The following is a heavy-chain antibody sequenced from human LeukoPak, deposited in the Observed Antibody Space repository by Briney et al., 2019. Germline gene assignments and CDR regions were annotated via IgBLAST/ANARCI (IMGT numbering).Heavy chain of an antibody. V-gene: IGHV1-2*02. Sequence: ASVKVSCKASGYTFTGYYMHWVRQAPGQGLEWMGWINPNSGGTNYAQKFQGRVTMTRDTSISTAYMELSRLRSDDTAVYYCAREVSYDSSGYWTTNYYYYYMDVWGKGTTVTVSS. CDR3: AREVSYDSSGYWTTNYYYYYMDV. CDR1: GYTFTGYY. J-gene: IGHJ6*03. CDR2: INPNSGGT. D-gene: IGHD3-22*01.